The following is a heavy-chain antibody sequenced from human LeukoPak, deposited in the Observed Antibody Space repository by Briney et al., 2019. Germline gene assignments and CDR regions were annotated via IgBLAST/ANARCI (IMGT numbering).Heavy chain of an antibody. V-gene: IGHV1-46*01. D-gene: IGHD4-17*01. CDR3: ARLGYGDYEGLDY. CDR1: GDNCTSNY. J-gene: IGHJ4*02. CDR2: INPSGGST. Sequence: GASLKDSCKACGDNCTSNYMHWVRQAPGQGLVWMGIINPSGGSTSYAQKFQRRVTMTRDTSTSTVYMELSSLRSEDTAVYYCARLGYGDYEGLDYWGQGTLVTVSS.